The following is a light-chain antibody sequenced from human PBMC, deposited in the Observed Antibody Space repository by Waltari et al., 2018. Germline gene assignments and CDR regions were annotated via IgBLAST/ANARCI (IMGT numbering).Light chain of an antibody. CDR1: QGISSY. Sequence: DITMYQSPSSLSPSVGDRVTITCRASQGISSYLNWYQQKPGKAPKLLIYHANSWPRGVPPRFSGSGSGTEFTLTISSLQPEDFATYYCQQGNSYPYIFGQGTKVEIK. V-gene: IGKV1-17*01. J-gene: IGKJ2*01. CDR2: HAN. CDR3: QQGNSYPYI.